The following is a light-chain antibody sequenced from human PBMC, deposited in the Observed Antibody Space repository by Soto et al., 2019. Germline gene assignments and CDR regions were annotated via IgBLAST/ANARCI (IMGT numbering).Light chain of an antibody. CDR2: DTS. Sequence: EVVMTQSPATLSVSXXXXXXXXXXDSQGIGDTLAWYQHKHGQTPRLLIYDTSTRATGVPARFSGSRSGPEFTLTINSLQSEDFALYYSPPSTIRPLTFGGGTNVAIK. CDR1: QGIGDT. V-gene: IGKV3-15*01. J-gene: IGKJ4*01. CDR3: PPSTIRPLT.